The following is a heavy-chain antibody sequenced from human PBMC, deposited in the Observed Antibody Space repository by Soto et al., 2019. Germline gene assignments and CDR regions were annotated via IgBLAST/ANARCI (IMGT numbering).Heavy chain of an antibody. CDR2: MYNTGST. CDR1: GGTISRYY. J-gene: IGHJ6*02. Sequence: QVQLQESGPGLVKPSETLSLTCTVSGGTISRYYWSWIRQPPGKGLEWIGYMYNTGSTVYNPSFKRRVTISVVTSKNQLSLKLNSVTAADTAVYYCARDLWGYCGTDCYPLDVWGQGTTVTVSS. CDR3: ARDLWGYCGTDCYPLDV. D-gene: IGHD2-21*02. V-gene: IGHV4-59*01.